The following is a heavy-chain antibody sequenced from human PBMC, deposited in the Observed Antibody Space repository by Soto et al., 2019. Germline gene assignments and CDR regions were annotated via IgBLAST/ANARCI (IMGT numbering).Heavy chain of an antibody. D-gene: IGHD2-15*01. CDR3: ARRGRYRSGGSCYNWFDP. V-gene: IGHV4-39*01. J-gene: IGHJ5*02. CDR2: IYYSGST. Sequence: SETLSLTCTVSGGSISSSSYYWGWIRQPPGKGLEWIGSIYYSGSTYYNPSLKSRVTISVDTSKNQFSLKLSSVTAADTAVYYCARRGRYRSGGSCYNWFDPWGQGTLVTVSS. CDR1: GGSISSSSYY.